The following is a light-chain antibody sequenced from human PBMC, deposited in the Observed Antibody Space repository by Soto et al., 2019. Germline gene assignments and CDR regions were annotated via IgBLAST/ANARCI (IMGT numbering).Light chain of an antibody. CDR2: DAS. Sequence: DIQMTQSPSTLSASVGDRVTIACRASQNINSWLAWFQQKPGKAPQLLIYDASSLESGVPSRFSGSGSGTEFTLTISSLQPDASATYYCHHDNTYTRTAFGQGTKLQIK. CDR1: QNINSW. CDR3: HHDNTYTRTA. J-gene: IGKJ2*01. V-gene: IGKV1-5*01.